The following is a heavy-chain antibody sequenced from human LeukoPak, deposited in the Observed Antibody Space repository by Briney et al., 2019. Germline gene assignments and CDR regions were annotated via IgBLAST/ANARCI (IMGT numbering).Heavy chain of an antibody. CDR1: GFSFSGSA. J-gene: IGHJ4*02. V-gene: IGHV3-64*01. CDR2: ISSNGGST. Sequence: GGSLKLSCAASGFSFSGSAVHWVRQAPGKGLEYVSAISSNGGSTYYANSVKGRFTISRDNSKNTLYLQMGSLRAEDMAVYYCARIVVGARDYWGQGTLVTVSS. CDR3: ARIVVGARDY. D-gene: IGHD1-26*01.